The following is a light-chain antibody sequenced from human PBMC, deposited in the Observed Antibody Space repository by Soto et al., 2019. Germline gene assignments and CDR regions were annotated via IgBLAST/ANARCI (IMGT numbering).Light chain of an antibody. V-gene: IGKV2-30*02. J-gene: IGKJ1*01. CDR1: QSLVHSDGNTY. Sequence: VMTQSPLSLPVTLGQPASISFMSSQSLVHSDGNTYLNWFQQRPGQSPRRLIYRVSNRDSGVPDRFSGSGSGTDFTLRISRVEAEDVGVYYCMQALQTPWKFGQGTKVDIK. CDR2: RVS. CDR3: MQALQTPWK.